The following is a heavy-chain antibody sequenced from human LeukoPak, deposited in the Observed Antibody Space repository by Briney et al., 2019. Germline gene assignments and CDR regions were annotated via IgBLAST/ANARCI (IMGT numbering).Heavy chain of an antibody. Sequence: GGSLRLSCAASGFTFSSYEMNWVRQAPGKGPEWVANIKEDGSEINYVDSVKGRFTISRDNAKNSLYLQMNSLRVDDTAVYYCARDRGYSTFDYWGQGTLVTVSS. CDR1: GFTFSSYE. CDR3: ARDRGYSTFDY. CDR2: IKEDGSEI. J-gene: IGHJ4*02. D-gene: IGHD4-23*01. V-gene: IGHV3-7*01.